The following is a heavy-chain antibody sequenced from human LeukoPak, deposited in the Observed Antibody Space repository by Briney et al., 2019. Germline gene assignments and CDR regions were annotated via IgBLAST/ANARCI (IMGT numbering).Heavy chain of an antibody. CDR2: IYHSGST. J-gene: IGHJ4*02. D-gene: IGHD3-10*01. Sequence: SETLSLTCAVSGGSISSSNWWSWVRQPPGKGLEWIGEIYHSGSTNYNPSLKSRVTISVDKSKNQFSLKLSSVTAADTAVYYCARDGRGPTRESLDYWGQGTLVTVSS. V-gene: IGHV4-4*02. CDR3: ARDGRGPTRESLDY. CDR1: GGSISSSNW.